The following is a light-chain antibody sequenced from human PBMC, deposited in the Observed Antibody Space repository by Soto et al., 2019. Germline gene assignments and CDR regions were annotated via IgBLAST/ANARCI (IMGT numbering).Light chain of an antibody. Sequence: DIQMTQSPSTLSASVGDRVTITCRASQNVFRWLAWYQHRPGKAPKLLISDASILESGGPSRFSGSASGTEFTLTITSLQSDDFATYYSQEYNSHPVGRGTNVDTK. CDR1: QNVFRW. V-gene: IGKV1-5*01. CDR2: DAS. J-gene: IGKJ1*01. CDR3: QEYNSHP.